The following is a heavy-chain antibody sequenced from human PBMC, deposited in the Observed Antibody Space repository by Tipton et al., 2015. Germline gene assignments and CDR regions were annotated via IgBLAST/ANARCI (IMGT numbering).Heavy chain of an antibody. CDR2: TFYRSRWYN. J-gene: IGHJ5*02. Sequence: GLVKPSQTLSLTCAISGDSVSSNSAAWNWIRQSPSRGLEWLGRTFYRSRWYNDYAASVQSRITITPDTSKNQFTLHLNSVTPDDTAMYYCARGAQHSTWSWGQGTPVTVSS. D-gene: IGHD6-13*01. V-gene: IGHV6-1*01. CDR1: GDSVSSNSAA. CDR3: ARGAQHSTWS.